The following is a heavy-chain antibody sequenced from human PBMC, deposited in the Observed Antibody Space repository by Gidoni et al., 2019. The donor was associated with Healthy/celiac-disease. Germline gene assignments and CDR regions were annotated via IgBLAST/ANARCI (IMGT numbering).Heavy chain of an antibody. CDR2: ISWNSGSI. CDR3: AKGLGYCSGGSCYSGRYYYYGMDV. Sequence: EVQLVASGGGLVQPGRSLRLSCAASGFTFDDYAMHWVRQAPGKGLEWVSGISWNSGSIGYADSVKGRFTISRDNAKNSLYLQMNSLRAEDTALYYCAKGLGYCSGGSCYSGRYYYYGMDVWGQGTTVTVSS. CDR1: GFTFDDYA. D-gene: IGHD2-15*01. V-gene: IGHV3-9*01. J-gene: IGHJ6*02.